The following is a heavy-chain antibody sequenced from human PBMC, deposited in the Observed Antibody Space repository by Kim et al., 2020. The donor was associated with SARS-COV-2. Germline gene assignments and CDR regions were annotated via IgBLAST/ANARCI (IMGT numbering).Heavy chain of an antibody. CDR1: GFTFSDAW. J-gene: IGHJ6*01. V-gene: IGHV3-15*01. Sequence: GGSLRLSCAASGFTFSDAWMTWVRQAPGKGLEWVGRIKRKSEGEKLDYSAPVKGRFTLSRDNTKITLYLQMNSLKTEDTAVYSCTRVEGVTSKSYHGMDV. D-gene: IGHD3-10*01. CDR3: TRVEGVTSKSYHGMDV. CDR2: IKRKSEGEKL.